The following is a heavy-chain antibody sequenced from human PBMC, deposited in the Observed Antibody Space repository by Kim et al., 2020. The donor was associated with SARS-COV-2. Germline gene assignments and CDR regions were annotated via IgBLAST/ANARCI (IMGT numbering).Heavy chain of an antibody. Sequence: FQGRVTITADESTSTAYMELSSLRSEDTAVYYCASAYCSGGSCYSRNFDYWGQGTLVTVSS. V-gene: IGHV1-69*01. J-gene: IGHJ4*02. CDR3: ASAYCSGGSCYSRNFDY. D-gene: IGHD2-15*01.